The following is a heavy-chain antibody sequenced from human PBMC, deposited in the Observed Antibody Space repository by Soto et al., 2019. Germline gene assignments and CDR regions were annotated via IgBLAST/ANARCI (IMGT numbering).Heavy chain of an antibody. Sequence: EVQLVESGGGLVQPGGSLRLSCEASGFTFRNYDMHWVRQGTGKGLEWVSGISAAGDPDYADSVEGRFTISIENAQTSFFLQLHSLRVGATAVYYCARTDRDFYGLDVWGQGTTVIVSS. V-gene: IGHV3-13*05. J-gene: IGHJ6*02. CDR2: ISAAGDP. CDR3: ARTDRDFYGLDV. CDR1: GFTFRNYD.